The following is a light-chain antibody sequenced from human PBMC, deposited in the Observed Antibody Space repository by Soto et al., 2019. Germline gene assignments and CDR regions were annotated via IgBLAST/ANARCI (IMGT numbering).Light chain of an antibody. CDR1: QSISSY. J-gene: IGKJ1*01. CDR3: QQSYSTPQT. CDR2: AAS. Sequence: DIQMTQSPSSLSASVGDRVTVTCVASQSISSYLNCYQQKPGKAPKLLIYAASSLQSGVPSRCSGSGSGTDFTLTISSLQPEDFATYYCQQSYSTPQTFGQGTKVDIK. V-gene: IGKV1-39*01.